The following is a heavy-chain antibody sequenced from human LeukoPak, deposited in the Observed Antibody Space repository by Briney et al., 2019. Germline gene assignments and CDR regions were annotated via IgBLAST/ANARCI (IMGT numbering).Heavy chain of an antibody. CDR1: GFTLTTYY. Sequence: ASVKVSCKASGFTLTTYYMHWVRQAPGQGPEWMGLINPSGGSADYALKFQGRVSMTWDISTSTVYMELSSLRSEDTAVYYCASIPSGGAFDIWGQGTMVTVSS. CDR3: ASIPSGGAFDI. V-gene: IGHV1-46*01. CDR2: INPSGGSA. D-gene: IGHD1-26*01. J-gene: IGHJ3*02.